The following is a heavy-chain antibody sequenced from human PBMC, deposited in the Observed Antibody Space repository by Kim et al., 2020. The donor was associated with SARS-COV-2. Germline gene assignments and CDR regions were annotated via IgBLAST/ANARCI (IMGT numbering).Heavy chain of an antibody. V-gene: IGHV4-39*01. CDR1: GGSISSSSYY. J-gene: IGHJ4*02. D-gene: IGHD5-12*01. CDR3: ARGGEGYNFVRFDY. Sequence: SETLSLTCTVSGGSISSSSYYWGWIRQPPGKGLEWIGSIYYSGSTYYNPSLKSRVTISVDTSKNQFSLKLSSVTAADTAVYYCARGGEGYNFVRFDYWGQGSLVTVSS. CDR2: IYYSGST.